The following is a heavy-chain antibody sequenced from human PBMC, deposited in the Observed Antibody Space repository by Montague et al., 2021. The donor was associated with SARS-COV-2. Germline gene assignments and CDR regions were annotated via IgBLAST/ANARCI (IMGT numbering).Heavy chain of an antibody. V-gene: IGHV4-34*01. D-gene: IGHD3-3*01. J-gene: IGHJ5*02. Sequence: SETRSLTCAVYGGSLSGYYWAWIRQTPGKGLEWIGEINHSGNTNYNPSLKSRLTISVDTSKKQFSLKLSSVTTADTAVYYRARGADYDFWSGYLRYKWFDPWGLGTPDTVSS. CDR3: ARGADYDFWSGYLRYKWFDP. CDR2: INHSGNT. CDR1: GGSLSGYY.